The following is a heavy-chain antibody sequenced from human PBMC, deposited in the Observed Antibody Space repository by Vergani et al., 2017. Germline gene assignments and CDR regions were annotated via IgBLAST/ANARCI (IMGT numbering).Heavy chain of an antibody. Sequence: EVQLVESGGGLVQPGGSLRLSCAASGFTFSSYSMNWVRQAPGKGLEWVSYISSSSSTIYYADSVKGRFNISRAKAKNSLYLQMNSLRDEDTAVYYCARLSQWLVRGDFDYWGQGTLVTVSS. CDR1: GFTFSSYS. CDR2: ISSSSSTI. J-gene: IGHJ4*02. V-gene: IGHV3-48*02. CDR3: ARLSQWLVRGDFDY. D-gene: IGHD6-19*01.